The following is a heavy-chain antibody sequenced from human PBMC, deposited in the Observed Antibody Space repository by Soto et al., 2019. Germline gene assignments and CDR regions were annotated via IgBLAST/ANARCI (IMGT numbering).Heavy chain of an antibody. D-gene: IGHD1-26*01. CDR3: GRGRSGQIVVFY. CDR2: IGPESGAT. CDR1: GYTFTGHY. Sequence: ASVKVSCKASGYTFTGHYIHWVRQAPEQGPEWMGEIGPESGATRYAQKFQGRVTMTRDTSITTVYMELNNLSPDDTAVYYCGRGRSGQIVVFYWGQGTPVTVSS. J-gene: IGHJ4*02. V-gene: IGHV1-2*02.